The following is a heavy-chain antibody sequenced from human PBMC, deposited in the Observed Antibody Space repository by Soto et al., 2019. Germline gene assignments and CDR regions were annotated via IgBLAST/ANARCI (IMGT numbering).Heavy chain of an antibody. CDR1: GGTPSNSA. CDR3: AGGRIVVVGSRAYYGMDV. V-gene: IGHV1-69*01. Sequence: QVHLLLQSGAEVKKPGSSVKVSCKASGGTPSNSAISWVRQAPGQGLEWMGGIIPVFGLVKYAQNFQGRVTITADESTNTAYMELSSLRPEDTAVYYCAGGRIVVVGSRAYYGMDVWGQGTTVIVSS. D-gene: IGHD3-22*01. J-gene: IGHJ6*02. CDR2: IIPVFGLV.